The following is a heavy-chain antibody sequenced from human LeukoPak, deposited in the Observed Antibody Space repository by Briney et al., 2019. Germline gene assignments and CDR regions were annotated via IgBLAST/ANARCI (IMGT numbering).Heavy chain of an antibody. CDR3: ARDPNWVL. D-gene: IGHD1-1*01. V-gene: IGHV3-66*01. CDR1: GFTFSSYG. J-gene: IGHJ4*02. CDR2: IYSGGST. Sequence: GGSLRLSCAASGFTFSSYGMSWVRQAPGKGLEWVSVIYSGGSTYYADSVKGRFTISRDNSKNTLYLQMNSLRAEDTAVYYCARDPNWVLGGQGTLVTVSS.